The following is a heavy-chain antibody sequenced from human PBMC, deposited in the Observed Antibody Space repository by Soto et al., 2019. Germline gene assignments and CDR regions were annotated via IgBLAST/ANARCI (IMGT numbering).Heavy chain of an antibody. J-gene: IGHJ4*02. CDR1: GGTFSSYA. V-gene: IGHV1-69*01. CDR2: IIPIFGTA. CDR3: VRLYYYDSSGYYPSRYFDY. D-gene: IGHD3-22*01. Sequence: QVQLVQSGAEVKKPGSSVKVSCKASGGTFSSYAISWVRQAPGQGLEWMGGIIPIFGTANYAQKFQGRVTITADESTSTAYMELSSLRSEDTAVYYCVRLYYYDSSGYYPSRYFDYWGQGTLVTVSS.